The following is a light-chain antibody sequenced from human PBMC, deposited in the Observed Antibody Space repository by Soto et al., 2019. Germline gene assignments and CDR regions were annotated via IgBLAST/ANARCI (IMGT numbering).Light chain of an antibody. Sequence: DIVMTQSPDSLAVSLGERATINCKSSQSVLYSSNNKNYLAWYQQKPGQPPKLLIYWASTRESGVPDRFSGSESGTDFTLTISSLQAEDVAVYYCQQYYSTPPTFGQGTKVDIK. CDR1: QSVLYSSNNKNY. CDR3: QQYYSTPPT. V-gene: IGKV4-1*01. J-gene: IGKJ1*01. CDR2: WAS.